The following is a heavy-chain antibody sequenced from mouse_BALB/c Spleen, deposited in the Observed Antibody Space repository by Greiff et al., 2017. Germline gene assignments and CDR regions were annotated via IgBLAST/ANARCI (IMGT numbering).Heavy chain of an antibody. Sequence: EVQLVESGGDLVKPGGSLKLSCAASGFTFSSYGMSWVRQTPDKRLEWVATISSGGGSTYYPDTVKGRFTISRDNAKNTLYLQMSSLKSEDTAMYYCARHNTTVVRGYWGQGTSVTVSS. V-gene: IGHV5-6*01. CDR2: ISSGGGST. J-gene: IGHJ4*01. D-gene: IGHD1-1*01. CDR1: GFTFSSYG. CDR3: ARHNTTVVRGY.